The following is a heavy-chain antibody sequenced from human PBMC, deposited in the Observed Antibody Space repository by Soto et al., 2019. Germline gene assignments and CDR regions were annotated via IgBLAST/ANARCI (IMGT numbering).Heavy chain of an antibody. CDR3: ATRDVLAGNTAMVSDDFYYYYYYMDV. CDR1: GYTFTSYG. J-gene: IGHJ6*03. V-gene: IGHV1-18*01. CDR2: ISAYNGNT. Sequence: ASVKVSCKASGYTFTSYGISWVRQAPGQGPEWMGWISAYNGNTNYAQKLQGRVTMTRNTSISTAYMELSSLRSEDTAVYYCATRDVLAGNTAMVSDDFYYYYYYMDVWGKGTTVTVSS. D-gene: IGHD5-18*01.